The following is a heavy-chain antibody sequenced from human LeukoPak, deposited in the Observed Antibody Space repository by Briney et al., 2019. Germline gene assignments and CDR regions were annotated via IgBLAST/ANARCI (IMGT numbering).Heavy chain of an antibody. CDR1: GFTFSSYA. J-gene: IGHJ4*02. CDR3: ANGKNDYSNYLHY. D-gene: IGHD4-11*01. CDR2: ISGSGGST. Sequence: PGGSLRLSCAASGFTFSSYAMSWVRQAPGKGLEWVSAISGSGGSTYYADSVKGRFTISRDNSKNTLYLQMNSLRAEDTAVYYCANGKNDYSNYLHYWGQGTLVTVSS. V-gene: IGHV3-23*01.